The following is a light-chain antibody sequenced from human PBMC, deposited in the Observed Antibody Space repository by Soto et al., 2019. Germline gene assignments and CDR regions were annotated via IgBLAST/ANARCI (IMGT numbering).Light chain of an antibody. CDR1: SSEVGGYNY. CDR2: DVS. J-gene: IGLJ1*01. Sequence: QSVLTQPRSVSGSPGQSVTISCTGTSSEVGGYNYVSWYQQHPGKAPKLMIYDVSKRPSGVPDRFSGSKSGNTASLTISGLQAEDEADYYCCSYAGSYPLYVFGTGTKVTVL. V-gene: IGLV2-11*01. CDR3: CSYAGSYPLYV.